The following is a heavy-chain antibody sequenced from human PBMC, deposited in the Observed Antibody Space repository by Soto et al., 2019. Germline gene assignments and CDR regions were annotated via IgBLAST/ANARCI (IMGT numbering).Heavy chain of an antibody. CDR1: GGSISGFY. D-gene: IGHD3-10*01. Sequence: SETLSLTCTVSGGSISGFYWSWIRQPPGKGLEWIGYIYYTGTTNYNPSLKSRVTISVDTSKNQFSLKLSSVTAADTAVYYCARSRTSDYPGSGTCYKGFFDYWGTASQVTVSS. CDR2: IYYTGTT. CDR3: ARSRTSDYPGSGTCYKGFFDY. J-gene: IGHJ4*02. V-gene: IGHV4-59*01.